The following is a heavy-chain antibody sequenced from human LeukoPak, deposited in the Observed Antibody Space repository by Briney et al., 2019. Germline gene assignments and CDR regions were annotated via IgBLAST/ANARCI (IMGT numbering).Heavy chain of an antibody. CDR3: ARDSAAGTGHWFDS. J-gene: IGHJ5*01. D-gene: IGHD6-13*01. CDR2: ISSGGSTI. Sequence: GGSLRLSCVASGFIFSDYQMNWVRQAPGKGLEWISYISSGGSTIYYADSVKGRFTVSRDNAKNSLYLQMNSLTDEDTAVYYCARDSAAGTGHWFDSWGQGTLVTVSS. V-gene: IGHV3-48*02. CDR1: GFIFSDYQ.